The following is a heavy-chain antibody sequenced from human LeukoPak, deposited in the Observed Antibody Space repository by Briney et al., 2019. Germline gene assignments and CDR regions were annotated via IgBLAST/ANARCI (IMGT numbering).Heavy chain of an antibody. CDR1: GGTFSSYA. Sequence: SVKVSCKASGGTFSSYAISWVRQAPGQGLEWMGGIIPILGIANYAQKFQGRVTITADKSTSTAYMELSSLRSEDTAVYYCARSGYNLETSAMDVWGQGTTVTVSS. J-gene: IGHJ6*02. V-gene: IGHV1-69*10. D-gene: IGHD6-25*01. CDR2: IIPILGIA. CDR3: ARSGYNLETSAMDV.